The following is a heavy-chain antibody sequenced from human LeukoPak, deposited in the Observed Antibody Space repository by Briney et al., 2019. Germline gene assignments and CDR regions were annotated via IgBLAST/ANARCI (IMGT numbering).Heavy chain of an antibody. D-gene: IGHD5-12*01. CDR3: ARDGGPPTNYYYGMDV. Sequence: SETLSLTCTVSGGSISSYYWSWIRQPPGKRLEWIGYIYYSGSTNYNPSLESRVTISVDTSKNQFSLKLSSVTAADTAVYYCARDGGPPTNYYYGMDVWGQGTTVTVSS. CDR2: IYYSGST. CDR1: GGSISSYY. J-gene: IGHJ6*02. V-gene: IGHV4-59*01.